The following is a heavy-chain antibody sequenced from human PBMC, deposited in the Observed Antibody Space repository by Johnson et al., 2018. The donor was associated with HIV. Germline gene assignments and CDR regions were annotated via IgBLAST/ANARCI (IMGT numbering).Heavy chain of an antibody. D-gene: IGHD2-21*01. Sequence: VQLVESGGGVVQPGRSLRLSCAASGFTFSSYGMHWVRQAPGKGLEWVAVISYDGSNKYYADSVKGRFTLSRDNSKNTLYLQMNSLRAEDTAVYYCARDMGREYYSGGDAFDIWGQGTMVTVSS. CDR2: ISYDGSNK. CDR1: GFTFSSYG. CDR3: ARDMGREYYSGGDAFDI. J-gene: IGHJ3*02. V-gene: IGHV3-30*03.